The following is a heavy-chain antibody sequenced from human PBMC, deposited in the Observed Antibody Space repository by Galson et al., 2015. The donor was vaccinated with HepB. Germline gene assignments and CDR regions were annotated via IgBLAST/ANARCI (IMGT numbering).Heavy chain of an antibody. CDR2: IAHDGKTE. CDR1: FSSYA. V-gene: IGHV3-30*17. D-gene: IGHD3-10*01. J-gene: IGHJ4*02. CDR3: ARSITMVRINTPDY. Sequence: FSSYAVHWVRQAPGKGLEWVAVIAHDGKTEYYADSVRSRFTISRDNSNNTLYLQLNSPRLEDTAVYYCARSITMVRINTPDYWGQGTLVIVSS.